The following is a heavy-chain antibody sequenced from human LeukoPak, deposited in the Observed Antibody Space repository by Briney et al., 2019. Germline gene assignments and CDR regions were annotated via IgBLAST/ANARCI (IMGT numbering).Heavy chain of an antibody. Sequence: GASVKVSCKVSGYTLTELSMHWVRQAPGKGLEWVGGFDPEDGETIYAQKFQGRVTMTEDTSTDTAYMELSSLRSEDTAVYYCATVYSSSWWTYNWFDPWGQGTLVTVSS. CDR1: GYTLTELS. V-gene: IGHV1-24*01. CDR3: ATVYSSSWWTYNWFDP. J-gene: IGHJ5*02. CDR2: FDPEDGET. D-gene: IGHD6-13*01.